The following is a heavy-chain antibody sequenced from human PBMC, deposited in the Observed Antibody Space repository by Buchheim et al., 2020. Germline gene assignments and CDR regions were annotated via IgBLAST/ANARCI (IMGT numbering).Heavy chain of an antibody. Sequence: QVQLVQSGAEVKKPGASVKVSCKASGYTFTGYYMHWVRQAPGQGLEWMGWINPNSGGTNYAQKFQGRVTLTRDTSISTAYMELSRLRSDDTAVYYCAREADIVVVVAATPEPNFDYWGQGTL. D-gene: IGHD2-15*01. CDR3: AREADIVVVVAATPEPNFDY. V-gene: IGHV1-2*02. J-gene: IGHJ4*02. CDR2: INPNSGGT. CDR1: GYTFTGYY.